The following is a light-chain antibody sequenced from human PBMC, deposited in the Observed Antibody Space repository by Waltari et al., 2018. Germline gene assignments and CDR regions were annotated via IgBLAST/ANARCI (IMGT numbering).Light chain of an antibody. Sequence: QSVLTQPPSVSGAPGQGVAISCTGSSSNIGAGYDVHWYQQLPRTAPKLLIYGNNNRPSGVPDRFVGSTYGTSASLAITGLQAEDEADYYCQSYDTSLSVVFGGGTKLTVL. J-gene: IGLJ3*02. CDR3: QSYDTSLSVV. CDR2: GNN. V-gene: IGLV1-40*01. CDR1: SSNIGAGYD.